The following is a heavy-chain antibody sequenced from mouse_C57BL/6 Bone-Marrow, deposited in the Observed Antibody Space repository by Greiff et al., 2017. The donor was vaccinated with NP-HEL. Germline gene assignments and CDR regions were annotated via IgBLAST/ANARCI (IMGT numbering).Heavy chain of an antibody. CDR3: ARDYGSPFAY. Sequence: EVKLMESGGGLVKPGGSLKLSCAASGFTFSDYGMHWVRQAPEKGLEWVAYISSGSSTIYYADTVKGRFTISRDNAKNTLYLQMTSRRSEDTAMDYCARDYGSPFAYWGQGTLVTVSA. V-gene: IGHV5-17*01. CDR2: ISSGSSTI. CDR1: GFTFSDYG. D-gene: IGHD1-1*01. J-gene: IGHJ3*01.